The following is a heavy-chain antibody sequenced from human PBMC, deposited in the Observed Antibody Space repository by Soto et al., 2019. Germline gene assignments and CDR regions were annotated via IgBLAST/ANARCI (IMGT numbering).Heavy chain of an antibody. Sequence: EVQLVESGGGLIQPGGSLRLSCAVSGFTVSNNYMSWVRQAPGKGLEGVSVIYSGGYTAYGDSVKGRFTISRDNSKNTLSLQRKGLRADDPALFYWAAGRGGGGYWGQGTLVTVSS. CDR1: GFTVSNNY. V-gene: IGHV3-53*01. CDR3: AAGRGGGGY. J-gene: IGHJ4*02. CDR2: IYSGGYT. D-gene: IGHD3-10*01.